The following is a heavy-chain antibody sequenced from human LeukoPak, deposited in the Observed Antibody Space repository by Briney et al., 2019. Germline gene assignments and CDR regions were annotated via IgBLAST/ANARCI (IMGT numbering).Heavy chain of an antibody. CDR1: GGSISSYY. CDR2: IYSTGST. J-gene: IGHJ4*02. V-gene: IGHV4-4*07. CDR3: ARQIASAGTAGFDF. Sequence: PSETLSLTCTVSGGSISSYYWSWIRQPAGKGLEWIGRIYSTGSTNYNPSLKSRVTMSVDTSKNQFSLRLRSVTAADTAVYYCARQIASAGTAGFDFWGEGALVTVSS. D-gene: IGHD6-13*01.